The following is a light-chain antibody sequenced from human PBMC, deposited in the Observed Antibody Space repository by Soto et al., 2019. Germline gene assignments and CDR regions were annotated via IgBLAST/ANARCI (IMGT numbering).Light chain of an antibody. J-gene: IGKJ2*03. CDR1: QSVRSSY. CDR3: QQYGSSPYS. V-gene: IGKV3-20*01. CDR2: GAS. Sequence: EIVLTQSPGTLSLSPGERATLSCRASQSVRSSYLAWYQQKPGQAPRLLIYGASSSATGIPDRFSGSGSGTDFTLTISRLEPEEFAVYYCQQYGSSPYSFGQGTKLEIK.